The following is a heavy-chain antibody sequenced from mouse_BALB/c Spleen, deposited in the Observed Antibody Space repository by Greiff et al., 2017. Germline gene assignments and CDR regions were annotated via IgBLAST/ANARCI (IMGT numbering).Heavy chain of an antibody. CDR3: ARHYYGSSYRGLDY. V-gene: IGHV5-12-1*01. D-gene: IGHD1-1*01. J-gene: IGHJ2*01. CDR2: ISSGGGST. CDR1: GFAFSSYD. Sequence: EVMLVESGGGLVKPGGSLKLSCAASGFAFSSYDMSWVRQTPEKRLEWVAYISSGGGSTYYPDTVKGRFTISRDNAKNTLYLQMSSLKSEDTAMYYCARHYYGSSYRGLDYWGQGTTLTVSS.